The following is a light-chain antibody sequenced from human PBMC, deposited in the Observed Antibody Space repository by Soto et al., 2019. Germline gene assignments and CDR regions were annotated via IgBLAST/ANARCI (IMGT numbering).Light chain of an antibody. Sequence: DIQMTQSPSTLSGSVGDRLSITCLASETLSSWLAWSQYKPGTATKPLIYKAPTLKSRVPSRSSGSGSGTEFTLTISSLQPDDFATYYCQHYNSYSEAFGQGTKVDIK. CDR1: ETLSSW. CDR2: KAP. J-gene: IGKJ1*01. CDR3: QHYNSYSEA. V-gene: IGKV1-5*03.